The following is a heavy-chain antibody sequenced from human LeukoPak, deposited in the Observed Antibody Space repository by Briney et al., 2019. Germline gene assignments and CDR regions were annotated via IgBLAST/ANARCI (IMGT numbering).Heavy chain of an antibody. J-gene: IGHJ3*02. CDR1: GYSFTGHY. D-gene: IGHD3-10*01. CDR2: INPKSGGT. Sequence: ASVKVSCRASGYSFTGHYMHWVRQAPGQGLEWMGWINPKSGGTNYAQKFQGRVTMTRDTSISTAYMDMSSLRSDDTAVYYCARNLWFGESSDAFDMWGQGTMVTVSS. CDR3: ARNLWFGESSDAFDM. V-gene: IGHV1-2*02.